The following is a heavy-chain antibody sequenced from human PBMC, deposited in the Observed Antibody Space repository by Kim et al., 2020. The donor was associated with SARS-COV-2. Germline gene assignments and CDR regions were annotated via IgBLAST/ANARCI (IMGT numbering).Heavy chain of an antibody. J-gene: IGHJ4*02. Sequence: YARKFQGRVTITRDTSASTAYMGLSSLRSEDTAVYYCARGHSSGWKAIDYWGQGTLVTVSS. D-gene: IGHD6-19*01. CDR3: ARGHSSGWKAIDY. V-gene: IGHV1-3*01.